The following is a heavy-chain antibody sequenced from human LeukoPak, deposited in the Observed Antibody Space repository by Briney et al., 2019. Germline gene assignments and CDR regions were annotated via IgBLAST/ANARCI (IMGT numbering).Heavy chain of an antibody. D-gene: IGHD1-26*01. CDR2: VHYSGSS. Sequence: PSETLSLTCTVSGGSISSNNYYWGWIRQPPEKGLEWIGSVHYSGSSYYNPSLKSRLTISVDTSKSQFSLKLSSVTAADTAVYYCARGLMRQWEVRGWFDPWGQGTLVTVSS. CDR3: ARGLMRQWEVRGWFDP. V-gene: IGHV4-39*01. CDR1: GGSISSNNYY. J-gene: IGHJ5*02.